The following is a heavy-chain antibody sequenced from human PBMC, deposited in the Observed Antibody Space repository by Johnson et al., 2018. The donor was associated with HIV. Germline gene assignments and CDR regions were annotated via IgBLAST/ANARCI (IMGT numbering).Heavy chain of an antibody. V-gene: IGHV3-20*04. CDR2: INWNGGST. J-gene: IGHJ3*02. Sequence: EVQVVESGGGVERPGESLRLSCTASGFTFDDHDMSWVRQLPGKGLEWVSGINWNGGSTGYAGSVKGRFTISRDNAKNSLYLEMNSLRVEDTALYYCARGGLGYQNIHDPFDIWGQGTMVTVSS. CDR3: ARGGLGYQNIHDPFDI. CDR1: GFTFDDHD. D-gene: IGHD3-16*02.